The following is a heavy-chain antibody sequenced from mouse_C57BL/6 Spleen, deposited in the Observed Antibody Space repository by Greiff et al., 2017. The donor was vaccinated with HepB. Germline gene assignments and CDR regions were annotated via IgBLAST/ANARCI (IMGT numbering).Heavy chain of an antibody. CDR1: GYSITSGYY. CDR2: ISYDGSN. J-gene: IGHJ2*01. D-gene: IGHD3-3*01. Sequence: VQLKESGPGLVKPSQSLSLTCSVTGYSITSGYYWNWIRQFPGNKLEWMGYISYDGSNNYNPSLKNRISITRYTSKNQFFLKLNSVTTEDTATYYCARDGGPGDYWGQGTTLTVSS. CDR3: ARDGGPGDY. V-gene: IGHV3-6*01.